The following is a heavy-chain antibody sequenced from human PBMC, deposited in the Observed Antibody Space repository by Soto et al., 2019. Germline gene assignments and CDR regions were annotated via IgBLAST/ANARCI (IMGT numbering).Heavy chain of an antibody. CDR1: GFTFSSYS. CDR3: ARGLYYYDSSGYYSP. CDR2: ISSSSSYI. J-gene: IGHJ5*02. D-gene: IGHD3-22*01. V-gene: IGHV3-21*01. Sequence: EVPLVESGGGLVKPGGSLRLSCAASGFTFSSYSMNWVRQAPGKGLEWVSSISSSSSYIYYADLVKGRFTISRDNAKNSLYLQMNSLRAEDTAVYYCARGLYYYDSSGYYSPWGQGTLVTVSS.